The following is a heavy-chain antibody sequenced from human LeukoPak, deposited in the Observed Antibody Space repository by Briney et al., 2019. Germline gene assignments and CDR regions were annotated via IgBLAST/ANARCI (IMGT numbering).Heavy chain of an antibody. Sequence: GASVKVSCKASGGTFSSYALSWVRQAPGQGLEWMGGIIPIFGTANYAQKFQGRVTITADESTSTAYMELSSLRSEDTAVYYCAKESQHSSREDYYYYYMDVWGKGTTVTVSS. J-gene: IGHJ6*03. CDR1: GGTFSSYA. CDR2: IIPIFGTA. D-gene: IGHD6-13*01. CDR3: AKESQHSSREDYYYYYMDV. V-gene: IGHV1-69*13.